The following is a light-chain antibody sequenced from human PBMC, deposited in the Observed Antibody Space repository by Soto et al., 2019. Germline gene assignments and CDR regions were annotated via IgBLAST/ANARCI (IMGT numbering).Light chain of an antibody. CDR3: CSYAGDFYV. V-gene: IGLV2-11*01. CDR1: SSDVGNYDF. Sequence: QSALTQPHSVSGSPGQSVTISCTGTSSDVGNYDFVSWYQHHPDKAPKLMIFDVNKRPSGVPDRFSGSKSGNTASLTISWLQAEDEADYYCCSYAGDFYVFGTGTKVTVL. CDR2: DVN. J-gene: IGLJ1*01.